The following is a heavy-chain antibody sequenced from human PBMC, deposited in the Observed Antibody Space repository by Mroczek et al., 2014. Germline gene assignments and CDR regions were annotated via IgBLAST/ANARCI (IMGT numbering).Heavy chain of an antibody. J-gene: IGHJ3*02. D-gene: IGHD2-2*02. CDR3: ARVGCSSTSCYTNAFDI. CDR1: GGSISSYY. Sequence: QVQLQQWGPGLVKPSETLSLTCTVSGGSISSYYWSWIRQPAGKGLEWIGRIYTSGSTNYNPSLKSRVTMSVDTSKNQFSLKLSSVTAADTAVYYCARVGCSSTSCYTNAFDIWGQGTMVTVSS. CDR2: IYTSGST. V-gene: IGHV4-4*07.